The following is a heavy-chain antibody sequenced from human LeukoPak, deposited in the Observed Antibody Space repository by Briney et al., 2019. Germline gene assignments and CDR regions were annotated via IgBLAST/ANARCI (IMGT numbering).Heavy chain of an antibody. CDR3: CVVVTAIFDY. CDR2: ISAVFANT. Sequence: GGSLRLSCAASGFTFDNYVMAWFRQAPGKGLEWVSTISAVFANTYYADSVKGRFTISRDNSKNTLYLQMNSLRAEDTAVYYCCVVVTAIFDYWGQGTLVTVSS. V-gene: IGHV3-23*01. J-gene: IGHJ4*02. D-gene: IGHD2-21*02. CDR1: GFTFDNYV.